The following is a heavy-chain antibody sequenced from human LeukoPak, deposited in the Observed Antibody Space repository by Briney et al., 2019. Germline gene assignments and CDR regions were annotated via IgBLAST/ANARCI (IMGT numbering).Heavy chain of an antibody. CDR2: IESSTDGGTT. J-gene: IGHJ4*02. D-gene: IGHD3-3*01. CDR1: GPTFRNAF. V-gene: IGHV3-15*04. CDR3: TTSPGITVFGVVTDY. Sequence: GSLRLSCAASGPTFRNAFMDWVRQAPGKGLEWVGRIESSTDGGTTDYAAPVKGRLTMSRDDSKNTLYLQMNNVKTEDTGVYYCTTSPGITVFGVVTDYWGQGTLVIVSS.